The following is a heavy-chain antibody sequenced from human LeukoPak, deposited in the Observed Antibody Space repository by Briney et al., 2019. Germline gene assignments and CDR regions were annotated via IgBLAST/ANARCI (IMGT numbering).Heavy chain of an antibody. CDR2: IYPGDSDT. Sequence: KVGESLKISCKGSGYSFTSYWIGWVRQMPGKGLEWMGFIYPGDSDTSYSPSFQGQVTISADKSISTAYLQWSSLKASDTAMYYCARRDILTGSFDYWGQGTLVTVSS. CDR1: GYSFTSYW. CDR3: ARRDILTGSFDY. J-gene: IGHJ4*02. V-gene: IGHV5-51*01. D-gene: IGHD3-9*01.